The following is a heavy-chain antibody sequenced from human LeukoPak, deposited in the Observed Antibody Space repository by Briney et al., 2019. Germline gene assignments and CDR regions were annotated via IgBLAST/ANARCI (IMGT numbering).Heavy chain of an antibody. D-gene: IGHD6-6*01. CDR2: INHSGST. CDR1: GGSFSGYY. J-gene: IGHJ4*02. CDR3: ARGSSFWYFDY. Sequence: PSETLSLTCAVYGGSFSGYYWSWIRQPPGKGLEWIGEINHSGSTNYNPSLKSRVTISVDTSKNQFSLKLSSVTAADTAVYYCARGSSFWYFDYWGRGTLVTVSS. V-gene: IGHV4-34*01.